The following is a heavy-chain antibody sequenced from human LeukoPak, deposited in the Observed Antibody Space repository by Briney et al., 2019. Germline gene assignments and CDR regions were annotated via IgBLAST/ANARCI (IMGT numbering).Heavy chain of an antibody. D-gene: IGHD3-10*01. CDR3: ARLGFGELLSHYMDV. J-gene: IGHJ6*03. V-gene: IGHV3-21*01. CDR2: ISSGSSYI. CDR1: GFTFSSYS. Sequence: KPGGSLRLSCAASGFTFSSYSMNWVRQAPGKGLEWVSSISSGSSYIYYVDSVKGRFTISRDNGKNSLYLQMNSLRAEDTAVYYCARLGFGELLSHYMDVWGKGTTVTVSS.